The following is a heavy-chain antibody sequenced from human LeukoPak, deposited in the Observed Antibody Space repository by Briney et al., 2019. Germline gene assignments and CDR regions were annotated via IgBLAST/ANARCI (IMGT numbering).Heavy chain of an antibody. Sequence: GGSLRLSCAASGFTFSSYSMNWVRQAPGKGLEWVSAIGSGGDTYYAGSVKGRFTISRESANNSFYLQMNSLNAGDTAVYFCARAVAGTDEIDSWGQGTLVTVSS. CDR2: IGSGGDT. J-gene: IGHJ4*02. CDR1: GFTFSSYS. CDR3: ARAVAGTDEIDS. D-gene: IGHD6-19*01. V-gene: IGHV3-13*01.